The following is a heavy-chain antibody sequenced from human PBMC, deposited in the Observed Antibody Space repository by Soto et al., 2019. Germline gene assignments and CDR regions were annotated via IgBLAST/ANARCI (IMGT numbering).Heavy chain of an antibody. D-gene: IGHD2-15*01. Sequence: PGGSLRLSCKASGFTFRSYAMSWVRHTPGKGLEWVSSISGSGDKTYYADSVKGRFTFSRDNSKNTLYLQMNSLRVEDTAVYYSAEEYSRRSAFDCCGQGSRVSV. J-gene: IGHJ4*02. CDR1: GFTFRSYA. CDR2: ISGSGDKT. CDR3: AEEYSRRSAFDC. V-gene: IGHV3-23*01.